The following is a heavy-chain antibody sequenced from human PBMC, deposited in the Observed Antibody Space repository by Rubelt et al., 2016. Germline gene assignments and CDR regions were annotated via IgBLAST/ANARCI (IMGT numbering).Heavy chain of an antibody. CDR2: ISAYNGNT. D-gene: IGHD1-26*01. V-gene: IGHV1-18*01. CDR1: GYTFTSYG. CDR3: ASRTHLQYSGSYRFDY. Sequence: QVQLVQSGAEVKKPGASVKVSCKASGYTFTSYGISWVRQAPGQGLEWMGWISAYNGNTNYAQKLQGRVTMTTDTSTSTAYMELRSLRSDDTAVYYCASRTHLQYSGSYRFDYWGQGTLVTVSS. J-gene: IGHJ4*02.